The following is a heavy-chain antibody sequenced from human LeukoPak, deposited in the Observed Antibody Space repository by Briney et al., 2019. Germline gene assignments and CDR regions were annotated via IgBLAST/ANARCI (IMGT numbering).Heavy chain of an antibody. V-gene: IGHV3-15*01. CDR2: IKSKTDGGTT. CDR3: TTRLRRWLQLGDY. Sequence: GGSLRLSCAASGFTFSNAWMSWVRQAPGKGLEWVGRIKSKTDGGTTDYAAPVKGRFTIPRDDSKNTLYLQMNSLKTEDTAVYYCTTRLRRWLQLGDYWGQGTPVTVSS. J-gene: IGHJ4*02. CDR1: GFTFSNAW. D-gene: IGHD5-24*01.